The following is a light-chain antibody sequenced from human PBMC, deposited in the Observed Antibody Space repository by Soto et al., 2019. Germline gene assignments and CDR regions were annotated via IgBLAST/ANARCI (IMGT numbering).Light chain of an antibody. V-gene: IGKV2-28*01. CDR1: QTLLHSTAYNF. CDR2: LGS. J-gene: IGKJ5*01. CDR3: MQALQTPIT. Sequence: DIVMTQSPLSLPVTPGEPASISCRSSQTLLHSTAYNFVDWYLQKPGQSPQLLIYLGSHRASGVPDRFSGSGSDTDFTLKISRVEAEDVGVYYCMQALQTPITFGHGTRLEIK.